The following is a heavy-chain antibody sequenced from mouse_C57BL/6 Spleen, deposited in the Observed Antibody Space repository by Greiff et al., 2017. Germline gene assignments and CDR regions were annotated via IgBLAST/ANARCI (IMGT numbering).Heavy chain of an antibody. Sequence: EVQLQQSGPELVKPGASVKISCKASGYTFTDYYMNWVQQSHGKSLEWIGDINTKNGGTRYNQKFKGKATLTVDKSSSTAYMELRSLTSEDSAVYYCARRGYGYDGHYYAMDYWGQGTSVTVSS. CDR1: GYTFTDYY. CDR2: INTKNGGT. CDR3: ARRGYGYDGHYYAMDY. D-gene: IGHD2-2*01. J-gene: IGHJ4*01. V-gene: IGHV1-26*01.